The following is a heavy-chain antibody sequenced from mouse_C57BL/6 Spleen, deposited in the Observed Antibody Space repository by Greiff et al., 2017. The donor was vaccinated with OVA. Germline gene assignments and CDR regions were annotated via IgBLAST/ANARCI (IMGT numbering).Heavy chain of an antibody. V-gene: IGHV5-17*01. Sequence: DVKLVESGGGLVKPGGSLKLSCAASGFTFSDYGMHWVRQAPEKGLEWVAYISSGSSTIYYADTVKGRFTISRDNAKNTLFLQMTSLRSEDTAMYYCARPASREIPHWYFDVWGTGTTVTVSS. CDR2: ISSGSSTI. J-gene: IGHJ1*03. D-gene: IGHD6-1*01. CDR1: GFTFSDYG. CDR3: ARPASREIPHWYFDV.